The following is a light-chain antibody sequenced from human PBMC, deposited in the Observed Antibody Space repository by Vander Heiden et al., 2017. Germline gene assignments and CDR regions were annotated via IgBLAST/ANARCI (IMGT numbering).Light chain of an antibody. CDR1: QSISSY. CDR3: QQRSNWHPET. CDR2: DAS. Sequence: EIVLTQSPATLSLSPGERATLSCRASQSISSYLAWYQQKPGQAPRLLIYDASNRATGTPARFSGSGSGTDFTLTISSLEPEDFVVYYCQQRSNWHPETFGQGTKLEIK. J-gene: IGKJ2*01. V-gene: IGKV3-11*01.